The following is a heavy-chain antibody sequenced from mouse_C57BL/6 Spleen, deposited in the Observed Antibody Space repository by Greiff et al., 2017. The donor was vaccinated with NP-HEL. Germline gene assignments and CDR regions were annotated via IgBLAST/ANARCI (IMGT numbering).Heavy chain of an antibody. J-gene: IGHJ2*01. V-gene: IGHV1-22*01. Sequence: EVQLQQSGPELVKPGASVKMSCKASGYTFTDYYMHWVKQSHGQSLEWIGYINPNNGGTSYNQKFKGQATLTVNTSSSTAYMELRSLASEESAVYYCARKGDGDYFDYWGKGTTLTVSS. CDR3: ARKGDGDYFDY. CDR1: GYTFTDYY. CDR2: INPNNGGT. D-gene: IGHD3-3*01.